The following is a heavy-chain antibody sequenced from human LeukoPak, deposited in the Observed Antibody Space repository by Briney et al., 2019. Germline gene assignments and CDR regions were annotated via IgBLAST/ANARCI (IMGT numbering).Heavy chain of an antibody. CDR2: IRYDGSNK. Sequence: GGSLRLSCAASGFTFSSYGMHWVRQAQGKGLEWVAFIRYDGSNKYYADSVKGRFTSSRDNSKNTLYLQLNSLRAEDTAVYYCAKIAVAGERFDYWGQGTLVTVSS. D-gene: IGHD6-19*01. CDR3: AKIAVAGERFDY. CDR1: GFTFSSYG. J-gene: IGHJ4*02. V-gene: IGHV3-30*02.